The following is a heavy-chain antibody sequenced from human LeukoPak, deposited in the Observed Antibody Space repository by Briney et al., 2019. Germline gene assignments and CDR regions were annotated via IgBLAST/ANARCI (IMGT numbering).Heavy chain of an antibody. D-gene: IGHD2-15*01. J-gene: IGHJ2*01. CDR1: GFTFNNYG. CDR3: AKLLYRYIDL. Sequence: PGGSLRLSCAASGFTFNNYGMHWVRQAPGKGLEWGAFIRYGGSNKYYADSVKGRFTISRDNSKNTLYPQMNSLRAEDTAVDYCAKLLYRYIDLWGRGTLVTVSS. V-gene: IGHV3-30*02. CDR2: IRYGGSNK.